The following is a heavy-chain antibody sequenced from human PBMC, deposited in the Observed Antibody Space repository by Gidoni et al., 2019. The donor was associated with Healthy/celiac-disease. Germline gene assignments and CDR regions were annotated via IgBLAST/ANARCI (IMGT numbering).Heavy chain of an antibody. J-gene: IGHJ6*03. CDR1: GGSISSGSYY. CDR3: ARSVVPAAMPPYYYYYMDV. D-gene: IGHD2-2*01. CDR2: IYTSGST. V-gene: IGHV4-61*02. Sequence: QVQLQESGPGLVKPSQTLSLTCTVSGGSISSGSYYWSWIRQPAGKGLEWIGRIYTSGSTNYNPSLKSRVTISVDTSKNQFSLKLSSVTAADTAVYYCARSVVPAAMPPYYYYYMDVWGKGTTVTVSS.